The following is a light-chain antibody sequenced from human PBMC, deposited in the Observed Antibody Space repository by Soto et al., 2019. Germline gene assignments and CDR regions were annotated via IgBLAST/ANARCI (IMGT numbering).Light chain of an antibody. CDR3: QHYNIYSEA. J-gene: IGKJ1*01. CDR1: QVISTS. CDR2: KAS. V-gene: IGKV1-5*03. Sequence: DIPLTQSPSFLSPSIGESVTITCRASQVISTSLSWYHVKPGKAPKILIFKASTLKSGVPSRFSGSGSGTEFTLTISSLQADDFVTDYCQHYNIYSEAFGQGTKVDIK.